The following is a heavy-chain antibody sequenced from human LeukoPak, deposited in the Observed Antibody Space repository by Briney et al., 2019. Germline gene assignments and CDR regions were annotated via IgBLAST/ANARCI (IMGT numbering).Heavy chain of an antibody. CDR3: ARVGSTRAGHLGYYYYMDD. CDR1: GGSISSGDYY. Sequence: SQTLSLTCTVSGGSISSGDYYWSWIRQPPGKGLEWIGYIYYSGSTYYNPSLKSRVTISVDTSKNQFSLKLSSVAAADTAVYYCARVGSTRAGHLGYYYYMDDWGKGTTVTVSS. CDR2: IYYSGST. D-gene: IGHD2-15*01. J-gene: IGHJ6*03. V-gene: IGHV4-30-4*08.